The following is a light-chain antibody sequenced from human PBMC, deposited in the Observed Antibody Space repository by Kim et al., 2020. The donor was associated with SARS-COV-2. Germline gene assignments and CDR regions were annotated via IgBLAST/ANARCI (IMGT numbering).Light chain of an antibody. Sequence: QDPAVSVALGQTVRITCQGDSLRTYYATWYQQKPGQAPIVVIYGKNNRPSGIPDRFSDSSSGNTASLTITGTQAGDEADYYCNSRDSNDNVV. CDR1: SLRTYY. J-gene: IGLJ2*01. V-gene: IGLV3-19*01. CDR3: NSRDSNDNVV. CDR2: GKN.